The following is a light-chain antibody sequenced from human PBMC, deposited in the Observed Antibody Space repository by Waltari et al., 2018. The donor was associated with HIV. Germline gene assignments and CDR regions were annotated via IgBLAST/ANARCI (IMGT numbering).Light chain of an antibody. CDR3: QQSTSTPLT. V-gene: IGKV1-39*01. CDR2: AAS. Sequence: DIQMTQSPSSLSASVGDRVTIPCRASPSIGRYLNWYQQKPGKAPKLLIYAASSLQSGVPPRFSGSGSGTDFTLAISSLQPEDFATYYCQQSTSTPLTFGGGTKVEI. J-gene: IGKJ4*01. CDR1: PSIGRY.